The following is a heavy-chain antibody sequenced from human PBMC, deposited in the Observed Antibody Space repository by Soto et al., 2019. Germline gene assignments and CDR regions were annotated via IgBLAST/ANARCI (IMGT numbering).Heavy chain of an antibody. D-gene: IGHD5-12*01. CDR3: ARARPESGYDFPMDV. J-gene: IGHJ6*02. CDR1: GFTFSSYS. V-gene: IGHV3-21*01. Sequence: PGGSLRLSCAASGFTFSSYSMNWVRQAPGKGLEWVSSISSSSSYIYYADSVKGRFTISRDNAKNSLYLQMNSLRAEDTAVYYCARARPESGYDFPMDVWGQGTTVTVSS. CDR2: ISSSSSYI.